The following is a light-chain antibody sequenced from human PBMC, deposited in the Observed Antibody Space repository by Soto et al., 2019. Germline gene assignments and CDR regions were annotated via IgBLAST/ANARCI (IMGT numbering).Light chain of an antibody. CDR2: DAS. CDR1: QSVGKY. CDR3: QQRGNRPPWT. Sequence: EIVMTQSPATLSLSPGERATLSCMASQSVGKYLVWYQQKPGQAPRLLIYDASNRAPGIPARFSGSGSGTDFTLTIISLEPEDFAVYYCQQRGNRPPWTFCQGTKVEIK. J-gene: IGKJ1*01. V-gene: IGKV3-11*01.